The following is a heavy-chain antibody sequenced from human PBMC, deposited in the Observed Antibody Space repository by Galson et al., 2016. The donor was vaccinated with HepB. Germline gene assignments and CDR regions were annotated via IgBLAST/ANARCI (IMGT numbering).Heavy chain of an antibody. CDR1: GDSVSSNSAA. CDR2: TYYRSKWNN. CDR3: ARVRCSTFRCQNWFDP. V-gene: IGHV6-1*01. Sequence: CAISGDSVSSNSAAWTWIRQSPLRGLEWLGRTYYRSKWNNDYAVSVKSRISIHPDTSKNQFSLQLNSVTPEDTAVYYCARVRCSTFRCQNWFDPWGQGTLVTVSS. D-gene: IGHD2/OR15-2a*01. J-gene: IGHJ5*02.